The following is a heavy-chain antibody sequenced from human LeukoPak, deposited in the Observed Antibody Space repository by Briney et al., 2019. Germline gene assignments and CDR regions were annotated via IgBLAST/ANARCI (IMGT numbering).Heavy chain of an antibody. V-gene: IGHV4-39*01. J-gene: IGHJ6*02. CDR2: IYYSGST. CDR1: SGSISSSSYY. Sequence: SSETLSLTCTVSSGSISSSSYYWGWIRQPPGKGLEWIGSIYYSGSTYYNPSLKSRVTISVDTSKNQFSLKLSSVTAADTAVYYCARSLDGMDVWGQGTTVTVSS. CDR3: ARSLDGMDV.